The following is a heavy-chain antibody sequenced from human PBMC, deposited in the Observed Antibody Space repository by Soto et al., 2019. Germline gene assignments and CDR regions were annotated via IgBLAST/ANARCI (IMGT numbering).Heavy chain of an antibody. CDR2: ISGSGGST. J-gene: IGHJ4*02. CDR3: AKAGRYCSGGSCYLNFDY. D-gene: IGHD2-15*01. V-gene: IGHV3-23*01. Sequence: EVQLLESGGGLVQPGGSLRLSCAASGFTFNSYAMTWVRQAPGKGLEWVSAISGSGGSTYYADSVKGRFTISRDNSKNTLYLQMNSLRAEDTAVYYCAKAGRYCSGGSCYLNFDYWGQGTLVTVSS. CDR1: GFTFNSYA.